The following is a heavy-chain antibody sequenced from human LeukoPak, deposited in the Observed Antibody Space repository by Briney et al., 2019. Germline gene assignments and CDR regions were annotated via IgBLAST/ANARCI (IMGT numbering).Heavy chain of an antibody. CDR3: AKGTKPVMTIPDY. CDR2: IDSGSSHT. Sequence: GGSLRLSCAASGFTFSNCGMNWVRQSPRKGLEWLSYIDSGSSHTLYADSVKGRFTISRDNAKNSLFLQMNSLRAEDTAMYYCAKGTKPVMTIPDYWGQGILVTVSS. D-gene: IGHD1/OR15-1a*01. J-gene: IGHJ4*02. V-gene: IGHV3-21*05. CDR1: GFTFSNCG.